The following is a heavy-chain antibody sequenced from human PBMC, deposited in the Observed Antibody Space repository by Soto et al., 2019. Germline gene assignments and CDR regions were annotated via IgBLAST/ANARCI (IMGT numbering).Heavy chain of an antibody. J-gene: IGHJ5*02. CDR3: ARGYYDILTGPFDP. CDR1: GGTFSSYT. CDR2: IIPILGIA. V-gene: IGHV1-69*02. Sequence: SVKVSCKASGGTFSSYTISWVRQAPGQGLEWMGRIIPILGIANYAQKFQGRVTITADRSTSTAYMELSSLRSEDTAVYYCARGYYDILTGPFDPWGQGTLVTVSS. D-gene: IGHD3-9*01.